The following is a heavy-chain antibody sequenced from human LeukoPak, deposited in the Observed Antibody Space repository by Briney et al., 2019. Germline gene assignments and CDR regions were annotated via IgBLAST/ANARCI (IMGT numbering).Heavy chain of an antibody. D-gene: IGHD5-18*01. V-gene: IGHV3-30-3*02. J-gene: IGHJ4*02. Sequence: GGSLRLSCAASGFTFSSYAMHWVRQAPGKGLEWVAVISYDGSNKYYADSVKGRFTISRDNSKNTLYLQMNSLRAEDTAVYYCAKLVTLWKVDYWGQGTLVTVSS. CDR1: GFTFSSYA. CDR3: AKLVTLWKVDY. CDR2: ISYDGSNK.